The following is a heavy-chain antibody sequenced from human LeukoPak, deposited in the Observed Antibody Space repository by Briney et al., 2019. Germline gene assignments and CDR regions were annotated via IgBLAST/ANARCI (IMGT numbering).Heavy chain of an antibody. D-gene: IGHD6-19*01. V-gene: IGHV4-34*01. J-gene: IGHJ4*02. CDR1: GGSFSGYY. CDR3: ARSPILRFAVAVYYFDY. CDR2: INHSGST. Sequence: SETLSLTCAVYGGSFSGYYWSWIRQPPGKGLEWIGEINHSGSTNYNPSLKSRVTISVDTSKNQFSLKLSSVTAADTAVYYCARSPILRFAVAVYYFDYWGQGTLVTVSS.